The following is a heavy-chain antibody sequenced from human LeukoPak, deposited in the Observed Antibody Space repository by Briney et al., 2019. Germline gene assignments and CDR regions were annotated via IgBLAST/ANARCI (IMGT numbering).Heavy chain of an antibody. CDR2: IRSISAGGTA. CDR1: GFTFTNAW. D-gene: IGHD6-13*01. V-gene: IGHV3-15*01. CDR3: ATLASSWYEGY. Sequence: GGSLRLSCVASGFTFTNAWMTWVRQAPGKGLAWVGRIRSISAGGTADYAAPVKGRFTMSRDDSENTLYLQMNSLRAEDTAVYYCATLASSWYEGYWGQGTLVTVSS. J-gene: IGHJ4*02.